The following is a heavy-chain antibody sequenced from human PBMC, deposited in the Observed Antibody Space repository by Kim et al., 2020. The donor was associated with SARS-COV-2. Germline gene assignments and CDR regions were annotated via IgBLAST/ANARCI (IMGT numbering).Heavy chain of an antibody. D-gene: IGHD4-17*01. CDR1: GLTFSDTW. CDR3: TTGLDYGDYAPDY. Sequence: GGSLRLSCAASGLTFSDTWMSWVRQAPGKGLEWVGRIKSKGDGGTADYAAAVKARFIITRDDSKNMLYLQMDSLQTDDTAVYYCTTGLDYGDYAPDYWGQGTLGTVSS. J-gene: IGHJ4*02. CDR2: IKSKGDGGTA. V-gene: IGHV3-15*01.